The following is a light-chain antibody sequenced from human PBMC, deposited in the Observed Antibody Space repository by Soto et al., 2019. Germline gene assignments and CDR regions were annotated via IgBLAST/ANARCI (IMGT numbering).Light chain of an antibody. CDR1: QSVSGTY. Sequence: EIVFTQSLGTLSLSPGERATLSCKASQSVSGTYLAWYQQTPGQAPRLLIYGASSRATGIPDRFSGSGSGTDFTLTISRLEPEDFTVYYCQQYGTLPTTFGPGTKVDIK. CDR2: GAS. J-gene: IGKJ3*01. CDR3: QQYGTLPTT. V-gene: IGKV3-20*01.